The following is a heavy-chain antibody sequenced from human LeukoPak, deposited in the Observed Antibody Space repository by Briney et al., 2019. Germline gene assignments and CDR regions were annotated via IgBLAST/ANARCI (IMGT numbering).Heavy chain of an antibody. V-gene: IGHV1-69*04. Sequence: SVKVSCKASGGTFSSYAISWVRQAPGQGLEWMGRIIPIFGIANYAQKFQGRVTITADKSTSTAYMELSSLRSEDTAVYYCARWDSSGSYFDYWGQGTLVTVSS. CDR2: IIPIFGIA. CDR1: GGTFSSYA. D-gene: IGHD3-22*01. J-gene: IGHJ4*02. CDR3: ARWDSSGSYFDY.